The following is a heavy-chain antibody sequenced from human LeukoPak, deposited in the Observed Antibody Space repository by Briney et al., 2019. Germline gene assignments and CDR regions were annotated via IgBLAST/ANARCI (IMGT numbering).Heavy chain of an antibody. CDR3: ARESKYYDSSGYYGY. CDR1: GFTFSSYW. V-gene: IGHV3-7*01. CDR2: IKQDGSEK. J-gene: IGHJ4*02. Sequence: PGGSLGLSCAASGFTFSSYWMSWVRQAPGKGLEWVANIKQDGSEKYYVDSVKGRFTISRDNAKNSLYLQMNSLRAEDTAVYYCARESKYYDSSGYYGYWGQGTLVTVSS. D-gene: IGHD3-22*01.